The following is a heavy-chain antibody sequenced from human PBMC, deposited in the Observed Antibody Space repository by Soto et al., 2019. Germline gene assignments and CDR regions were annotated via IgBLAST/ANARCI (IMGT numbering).Heavy chain of an antibody. CDR1: GGSISSGDYY. J-gene: IGHJ4*02. CDR2: IYYSGST. Sequence: SETLSLTCTVSGGSISSGDYYWSWIRQPPGKGLEWIGYIYYSGSTYYNPSLKSRVTISVHTSKNQFSLKLSSVTAADTSVYYCARGLIVGCHFSGGWYSFDSWGQGTQVTVSS. D-gene: IGHD3-10*01. CDR3: ARGLIVGCHFSGGWYSFDS. V-gene: IGHV4-30-4*01.